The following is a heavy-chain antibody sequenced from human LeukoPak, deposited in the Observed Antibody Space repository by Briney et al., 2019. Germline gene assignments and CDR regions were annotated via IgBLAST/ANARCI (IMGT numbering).Heavy chain of an antibody. D-gene: IGHD1-14*01. Sequence: SETLSLTCPVSGGSFSSGGYYGGWIRQHAGKGLEWIGFINYSGSTYYNPSLKTRVTISVDSSKNQFSLKLTSVTAADTAVYYGARDLIQRRGPTITHYWGQGTLVTVSS. J-gene: IGHJ4*02. CDR2: INYSGST. CDR1: GGSFSSGGYY. CDR3: ARDLIQRRGPTITHY. V-gene: IGHV4-31*03.